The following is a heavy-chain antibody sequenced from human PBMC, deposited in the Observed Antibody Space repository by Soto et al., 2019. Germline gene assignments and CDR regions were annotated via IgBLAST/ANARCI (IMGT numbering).Heavy chain of an antibody. D-gene: IGHD2-21*02. J-gene: IGHJ6*02. V-gene: IGHV5-10-1*01. CDR1: GYSFTSYW. CDR2: IDPSDSYT. Sequence: PGASLKISCKGSGYSFTSYWIGWVRQVSGGGLEWLGRIDPSDSYTKYNPSFQGHVTISADKSTSTAYLQWSSLRASDTAVYYCASHNFFCGGDCNSSGMDVWDQGTTVTVSS. CDR3: ASHNFFCGGDCNSSGMDV.